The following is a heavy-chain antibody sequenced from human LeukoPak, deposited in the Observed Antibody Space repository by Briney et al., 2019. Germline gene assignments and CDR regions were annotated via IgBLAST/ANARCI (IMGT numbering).Heavy chain of an antibody. CDR2: IYSGGST. Sequence: GGSLRLSCAASGFTVSSNYMSWVRQAPGKGLEWVSVIYSGGSTYYADSVKGRFTISRDSSKNTLYLQMNSPRVEDTAVYYCARVSFRYYFDYWGQGTLVTVSS. CDR1: GFTVSSNY. CDR3: ARVSFRYYFDY. V-gene: IGHV3-53*01. J-gene: IGHJ4*02. D-gene: IGHD2-21*01.